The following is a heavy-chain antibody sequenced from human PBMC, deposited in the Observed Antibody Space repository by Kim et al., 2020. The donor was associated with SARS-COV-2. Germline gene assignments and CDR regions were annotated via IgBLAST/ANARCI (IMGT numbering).Heavy chain of an antibody. D-gene: IGHD3-16*01. CDR1: GFTFSTYG. CDR2: ISNVGGNK. J-gene: IGHJ4*02. Sequence: GGSLRLSCAASGFTFSTYGLHGVRKAPGKGLEGVAVISNVGGNKYYADSVKGRFTISRDNSKNTLYLKMNTRRAEDTAVYYCAKDQGGVSYILDYWGKGT. V-gene: IGHV3-30*18. CDR3: AKDQGGVSYILDY.